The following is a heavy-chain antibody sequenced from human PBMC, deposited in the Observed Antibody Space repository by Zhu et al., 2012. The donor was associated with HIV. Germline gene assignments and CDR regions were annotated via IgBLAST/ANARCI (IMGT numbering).Heavy chain of an antibody. CDR1: GGSISSHF. J-gene: IGHJ5*01. CDR3: ARDRDYDILSGAFDS. Sequence: QVQLQESGPRLVRPSETLSLTCTVSGGSISSHFWTWIRQPPGKGLEWIGNVYFSGSTKYNPSLESRVTISIDMSKNHFSLELTSVTAADTAVYYCARDRDYDILSGAFDSWGQGTLVTVSS. D-gene: IGHD3-9*01. CDR2: VYFSGST. V-gene: IGHV4-59*11.